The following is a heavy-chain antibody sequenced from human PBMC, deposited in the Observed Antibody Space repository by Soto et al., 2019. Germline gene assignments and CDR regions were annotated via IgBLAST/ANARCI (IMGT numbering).Heavy chain of an antibody. CDR1: GGTFSSYA. CDR2: IIPIIGTA. CDR3: ARDSGGTTVAFGMDV. V-gene: IGHV1-69*01. Sequence: QVQLVQSGAEVKKPGSSVKVSCKASGGTFSSYAISWVRQAPGQGLDWMGGIIPIIGTANIAQKFQGRVTITADESTRTAYMELSSLRSEDTAVYYCARDSGGTTVAFGMDVWGQGTTVTVSS. D-gene: IGHD4-17*01. J-gene: IGHJ6*02.